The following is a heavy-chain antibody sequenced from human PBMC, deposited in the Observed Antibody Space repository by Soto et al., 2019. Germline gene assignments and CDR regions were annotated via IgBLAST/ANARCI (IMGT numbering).Heavy chain of an antibody. J-gene: IGHJ6*02. Sequence: PSETLSLTCTVSGGSVSSGSYYWSWIRQPPGKGLEWIGYIYYSGSTNYNPSLKSRVTISVDTSKNQFSLKLSSVTAADTAVYYCAREKXKVVRFLEWPHYYGMDVWGQGTTVTVSS. V-gene: IGHV4-61*01. CDR1: GGSVSSGSYY. CDR2: IYYSGST. CDR3: AREKXKVVRFLEWPHYYGMDV. D-gene: IGHD3-3*01.